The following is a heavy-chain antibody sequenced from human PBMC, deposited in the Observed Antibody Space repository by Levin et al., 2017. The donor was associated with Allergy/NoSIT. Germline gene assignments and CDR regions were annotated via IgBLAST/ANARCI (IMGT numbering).Heavy chain of an antibody. J-gene: IGHJ4*02. CDR2: INSDGSTT. CDR1: GFTFSNYW. V-gene: IGHV3-74*01. CDR3: ARSADYDSSPDFDY. D-gene: IGHD3-22*01. Sequence: GGSLRLSCAASGFTFSNYWMHWVRQAPGKGLVWVSRINSDGSTTTYADSVTGRFTISRDNAKDTLYLQMNSLRAEDTAVYYCARSADYDSSPDFDYWGQGTLVTVSS.